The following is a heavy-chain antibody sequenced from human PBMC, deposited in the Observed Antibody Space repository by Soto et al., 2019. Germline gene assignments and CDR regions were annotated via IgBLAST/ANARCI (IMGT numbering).Heavy chain of an antibody. J-gene: IGHJ2*01. D-gene: IGHD2-2*01. V-gene: IGHV3-23*01. CDR3: ARKILGSTSRPNYWYFDL. Sequence: EVQLLESGGALVQPGGSLRLSCAGSGFTFINYAMNWVRQAPGKGLEWVSSISGGGDAAFFPDSVRGRFTISRDNSKNTVTLQMNSLGVDDTAVYYCARKILGSTSRPNYWYFDLWGRVNLVTVSS. CDR1: GFTFINYA. CDR2: ISGGGDAA.